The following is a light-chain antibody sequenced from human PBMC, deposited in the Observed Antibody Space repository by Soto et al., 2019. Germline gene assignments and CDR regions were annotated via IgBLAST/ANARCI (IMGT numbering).Light chain of an antibody. Sequence: EVVLTQSPGTLSLSPGERATLSCRASQRVSSTYLAWYQQKPGQAPRLLIYGASNRATGIPDRFSGSGSGTDFTLTIRRLEPEDFAVYFCQQYDVSPFTFGPGTKVDVK. CDR1: QRVSSTY. J-gene: IGKJ3*01. CDR2: GAS. CDR3: QQYDVSPFT. V-gene: IGKV3-20*01.